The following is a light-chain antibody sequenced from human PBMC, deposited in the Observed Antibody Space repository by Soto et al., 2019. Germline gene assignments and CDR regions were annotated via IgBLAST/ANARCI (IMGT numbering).Light chain of an antibody. V-gene: IGKV3-20*01. CDR2: GAS. CDR3: QQYGSSPRT. J-gene: IGKJ1*01. Sequence: IVLTQSPATLSLSPGEIPSLSCRPSQSVSSGHLAWYQQKPGQAPRLLIYGASSRATGIPDRFSGSGSGTDFTLTISRLEPEDFAVYYCQQYGSSPRTFGQGTTVDIK. CDR1: QSVSSGH.